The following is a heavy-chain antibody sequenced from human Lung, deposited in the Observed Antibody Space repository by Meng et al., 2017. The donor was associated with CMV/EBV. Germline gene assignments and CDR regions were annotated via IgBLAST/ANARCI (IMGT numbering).Heavy chain of an antibody. CDR2: IKQDESEI. V-gene: IGHV3-7*01. J-gene: IGHJ6*04. CDR1: GFTFSSFW. CDR3: ARSMLEVNRYYYGMDV. Sequence: GEXXKISCAASGFTFSSFWMAWVRQAPGKGLEWVGRIKQDESEIQYVGSVKGRLTITRDNAKNSLFLQMNSLRAEETAVYYCARSMLEVNRYYYGMDVWGEGTPVTVSS. D-gene: IGHD1-1*01.